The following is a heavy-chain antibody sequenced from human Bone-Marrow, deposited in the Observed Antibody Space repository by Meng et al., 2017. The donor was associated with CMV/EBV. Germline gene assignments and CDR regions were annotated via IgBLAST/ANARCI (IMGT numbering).Heavy chain of an antibody. D-gene: IGHD3-3*01. J-gene: IGHJ6*02. CDR2: ISSSSSYI. Sequence: FSSYSMNWVRQAPGKGLEWVSSISSSSSYIYYADSVKGRFTISRDNAKNSLYLQMNSLRAEDTAVYYCARAGVVINGSDNYYYGMDVWGQGTTVTVSS. CDR3: ARAGVVINGSDNYYYGMDV. CDR1: FSSYS. V-gene: IGHV3-21*01.